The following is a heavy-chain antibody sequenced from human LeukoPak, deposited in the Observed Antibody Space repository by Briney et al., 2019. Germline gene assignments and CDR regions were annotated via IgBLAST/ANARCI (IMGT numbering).Heavy chain of an antibody. Sequence: GGSLRLSCAASGFTFSSYSMNWVRQAPGKGLEWVSSISSSSSYIYYADSVKGRFTISRDNAKNSLYLQMNSLRAEDTAVYYCARDPPSIVGATYYFDYWGQGTLVTVSS. J-gene: IGHJ4*02. D-gene: IGHD1-26*01. CDR2: ISSSSSYI. CDR1: GFTFSSYS. V-gene: IGHV3-21*01. CDR3: ARDPPSIVGATYYFDY.